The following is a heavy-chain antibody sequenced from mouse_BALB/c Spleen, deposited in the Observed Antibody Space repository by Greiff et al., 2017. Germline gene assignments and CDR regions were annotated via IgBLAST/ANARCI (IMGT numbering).Heavy chain of an antibody. D-gene: IGHD1-1*01. J-gene: IGHJ2*01. CDR1: GFSLTSYG. CDR2: IWAGGST. V-gene: IGHV2-9*02. Sequence: VHLVESGPGLVAPSQSLSITCTVSGFSLTSYGVHWVRQPPGKGLEWLGVIWAGGSTNYNSALMSRLSISKDNSKSQVFLKMNSLQTDDTAMYYCARGAGGSNYFDYWGQGTTLTVSS. CDR3: ARGAGGSNYFDY.